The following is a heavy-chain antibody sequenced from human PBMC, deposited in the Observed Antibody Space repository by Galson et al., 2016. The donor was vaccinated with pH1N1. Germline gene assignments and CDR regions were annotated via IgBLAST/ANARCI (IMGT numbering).Heavy chain of an antibody. CDR2: IHPGGST. V-gene: IGHV4-34*01. J-gene: IGHJ4*02. D-gene: IGHD3-9*01. CDR1: GGSLSGTY. CDR3: ARRRPNFDPHVIDF. Sequence: ETLSLTCAVYGGSLSGTYWSWIRQSPGKGLEWIGEIHPGGSTNYNPSLKSRVTLFADTSRNQFSLNLSSLTAADTALYFCARRRPNFDPHVIDFWGQGALVSVSS.